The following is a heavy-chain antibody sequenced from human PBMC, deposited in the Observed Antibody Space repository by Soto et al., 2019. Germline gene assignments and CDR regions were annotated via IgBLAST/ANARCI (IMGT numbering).Heavy chain of an antibody. Sequence: PSETLSLTCTVSGGSLSSYYWSWIRQPPGKGLEWIGYIYYSGSTNYNPSLKSRVTISVGTSKNQFSLKLSSVTAEDTALYYCAKAHSSGWYYFDYWGQGTLVTVS. V-gene: IGHV4-59*01. CDR2: IYYSGST. CDR3: AKAHSSGWYYFDY. CDR1: GGSLSSYY. J-gene: IGHJ4*02. D-gene: IGHD6-19*01.